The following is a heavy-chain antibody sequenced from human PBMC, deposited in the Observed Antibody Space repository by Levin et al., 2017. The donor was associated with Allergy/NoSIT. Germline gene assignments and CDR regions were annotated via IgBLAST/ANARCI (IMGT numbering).Heavy chain of an antibody. Sequence: GGSLRLSCAASGFTFSDHYMDWVRQAPGKGLEWVGRTRNKANSYTTEYAASVKGRFTISRDDSKNSLYLQMNSLKTEDTAVYYCARDLVATEFDYYYYGMDVWGQGTTVTVSS. CDR3: ARDLVATEFDYYYYGMDV. J-gene: IGHJ6*02. V-gene: IGHV3-72*01. CDR2: TRNKANSYTT. D-gene: IGHD5-12*01. CDR1: GFTFSDHY.